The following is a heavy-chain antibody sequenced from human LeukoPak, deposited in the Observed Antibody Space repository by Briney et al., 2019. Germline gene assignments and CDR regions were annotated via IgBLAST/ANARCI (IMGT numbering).Heavy chain of an antibody. CDR1: GFTFSSYW. D-gene: IGHD4/OR15-4a*01. V-gene: IGHV3-7*01. J-gene: IGHJ4*02. CDR2: IKQDGSEK. Sequence: GGSLRLSCAASGFTFSSYWMSWVRQAPGKGLEWVANIKQDGSEKYYVDSVKGRFTISRDNAKNTLYLQMSSLRVEDTAVYSCARANNFDYWGQGTLVTVSS. CDR3: ARANNFDY.